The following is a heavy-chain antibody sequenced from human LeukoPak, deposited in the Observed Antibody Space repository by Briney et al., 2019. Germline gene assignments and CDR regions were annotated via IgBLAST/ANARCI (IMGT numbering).Heavy chain of an antibody. CDR1: GFTFSSYG. Sequence: GGSLRLSCAASGFTFSSYGMSWVRQAPGKGLEWVSAISGSGGSTYYADSVKGRFTISRDNSKNTLYLQMNSLRAEDTAVYYCARSSGTDSGWWYWFDPWGQGTLVTVSS. V-gene: IGHV3-23*01. J-gene: IGHJ5*02. CDR2: ISGSGGST. CDR3: ARSSGTDSGWWYWFDP. D-gene: IGHD6-19*01.